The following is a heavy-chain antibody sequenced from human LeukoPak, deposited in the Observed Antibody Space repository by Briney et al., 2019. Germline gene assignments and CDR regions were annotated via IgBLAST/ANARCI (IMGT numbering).Heavy chain of an antibody. CDR2: ISSSGSTI. Sequence: PGGSLRLSCAASGFTFSDYWMHWVRQGPGKGLEWVSYISSSGSTIYYADSVKGRFTISRDNAKNSLYLQMNSLRAEDTAVYYCARAENGPPHYDSSGYVSYWGQGTLVTVSS. D-gene: IGHD3-22*01. CDR3: ARAENGPPHYDSSGYVSY. V-gene: IGHV3-48*04. J-gene: IGHJ4*02. CDR1: GFTFSDYW.